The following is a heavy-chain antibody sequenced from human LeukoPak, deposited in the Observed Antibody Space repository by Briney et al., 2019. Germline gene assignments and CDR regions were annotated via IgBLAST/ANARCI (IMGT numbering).Heavy chain of an antibody. CDR3: AKGRGAFDM. D-gene: IGHD3-10*01. CDR2: ISNDGSNK. V-gene: IGHV3-30*18. Sequence: GGSLRLSCAASGSTFSSYAMHWVRQAPGKGLEWVAVISNDGSNKYYADSVKGRFTISRDNSKNTLYLQMNSLRAEDTAVYYCAKGRGAFDMWGQGTMVTVSS. CDR1: GSTFSSYA. J-gene: IGHJ3*02.